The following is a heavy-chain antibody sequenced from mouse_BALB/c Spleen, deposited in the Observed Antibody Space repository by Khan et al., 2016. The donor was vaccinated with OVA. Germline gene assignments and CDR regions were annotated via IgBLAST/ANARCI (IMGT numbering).Heavy chain of an antibody. D-gene: IGHD1-1*01. CDR1: GFTFSTYG. CDR2: ISSGGHYT. CDR3: ARLAYYYNSEGFAY. Sequence: EVQVVESGGDLVKPGGSLKLSCAASGFTFSTYGMSWVRQTPDTRLEWVATISSGGHYTYSPDSVKGRFTISRANAKRTLYLQRSSLKSEDTAIYDCARLAYYYNSEGFAYGGQGTLVTVSA. V-gene: IGHV5-6*01. J-gene: IGHJ3*01.